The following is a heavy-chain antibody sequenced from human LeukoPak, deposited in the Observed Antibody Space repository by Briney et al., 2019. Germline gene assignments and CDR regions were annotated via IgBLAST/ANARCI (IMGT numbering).Heavy chain of an antibody. CDR3: ARSRWRDSFDY. CDR1: GGSFSGYY. CDR2: INHSGST. Sequence: SETLSLTCAVYGGSFSGYYWSWIRQPPGKGLEWIGEINHSGSTNYNPSLKSRVTISVDTSKNQFSLKLSSVTAADTAVYYCARSRWRDSFDYWGQGTLVPVSS. V-gene: IGHV4-34*01. D-gene: IGHD4-23*01. J-gene: IGHJ4*02.